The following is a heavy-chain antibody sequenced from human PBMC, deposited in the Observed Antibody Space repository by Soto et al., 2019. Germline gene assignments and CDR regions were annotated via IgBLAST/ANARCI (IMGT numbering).Heavy chain of an antibody. CDR2: ISYDGSNK. V-gene: IGHV3-30*18. J-gene: IGHJ6*02. D-gene: IGHD4-17*01. CDR1: GFTFSSYG. Sequence: GGSLRLSCAASGFTFSSYGMHWVRQAPGKGLEWVAVISYDGSNKYYADSVKGRFTISRDNSKNTLYLQMNSLRAEDTAVYYCAKDLVLDDYGDYLNYYYYGMDVWGQGTTVTVSS. CDR3: AKDLVLDDYGDYLNYYYYGMDV.